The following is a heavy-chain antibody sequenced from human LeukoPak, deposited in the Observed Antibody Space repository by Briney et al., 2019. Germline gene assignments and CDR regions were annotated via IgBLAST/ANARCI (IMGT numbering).Heavy chain of an antibody. V-gene: IGHV4-4*07. CDR1: GGSIHTYN. CDR3: ARDRQHSYGSDLDH. CDR2: NNFAGRG. Sequence: SEALSLTCTVSGGSIHTYNWMWIRQPAGKGLEFIGRNNFAGRGYYNPSLKSRVTISVDSPRNQFSLELTSVTAADTAVYYCARDRQHSYGSDLDHWGQGILVTVSS. J-gene: IGHJ4*02. D-gene: IGHD5-18*01.